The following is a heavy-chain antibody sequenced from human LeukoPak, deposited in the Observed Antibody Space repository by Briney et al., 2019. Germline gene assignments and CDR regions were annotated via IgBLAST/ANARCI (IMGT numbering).Heavy chain of an antibody. CDR1: GDSIIGSSFY. J-gene: IGHJ3*02. CDR3: ARPRQHYSGVACDM. CDR2: IYYTGST. Sequence: SSETLSLTCTVSGDSIIGSSFYWGWIRQSPGKGLEWIGSIYYTGSTYYSPSLESGVTICVDTSKNQFSLKLTSVTAPDTAVYYRARPRQHYSGVACDMWGQGVMVTVSS. D-gene: IGHD2-15*01. V-gene: IGHV4-39*01.